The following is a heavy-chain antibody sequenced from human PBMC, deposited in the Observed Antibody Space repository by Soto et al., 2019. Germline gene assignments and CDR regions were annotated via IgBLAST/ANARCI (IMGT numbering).Heavy chain of an antibody. CDR2: IWYDGSNK. CDR3: ARSIAAAGTLPFDY. V-gene: IGHV3-33*01. Sequence: QVQLVESGGGVVQPGRSLRLSCAASGFTFSSYGMHWVRQAPGKGLKWVAVIWYDGSNKYYADSVKGRFTISRDNSKNTRYLQMNSLRAEDTAVYYCARSIAAAGTLPFDYWGQGTLVTVSS. CDR1: GFTFSSYG. J-gene: IGHJ4*02. D-gene: IGHD6-13*01.